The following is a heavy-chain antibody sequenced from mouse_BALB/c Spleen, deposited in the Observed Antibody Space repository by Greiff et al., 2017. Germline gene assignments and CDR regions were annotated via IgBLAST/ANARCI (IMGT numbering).Heavy chain of an antibody. J-gene: IGHJ3*01. Sequence: VKLVESGAELVRPGVSVKISCKGSGYTFTDYAMHWVKQSHAKSLEWIGVISTYYGDASYNQKFKGKATMTVDKSSSTAYMELARLTSEDSAIYYCARDGGGFAYWGQGTLVTVSA. CDR1: GYTFTDYA. D-gene: IGHD2-3*01. CDR3: ARDGGGFAY. CDR2: ISTYYGDA. V-gene: IGHV1S137*01.